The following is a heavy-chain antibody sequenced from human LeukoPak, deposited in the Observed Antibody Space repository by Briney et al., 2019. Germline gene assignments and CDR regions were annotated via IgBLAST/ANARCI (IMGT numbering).Heavy chain of an antibody. CDR1: GFSFISYG. CDR3: AKRPSDYGDYVTYFDY. V-gene: IGHV3-30*18. D-gene: IGHD4-17*01. Sequence: PSGGSLRLSCAASGFSFISYGMHWVRQAPGKGLERVGVISDDGRNKKYADSVKGRFTISRDNSKDTLYLQMNSLRDEDTAVYYCAKRPSDYGDYVTYFDYWGQGTLVTVSS. J-gene: IGHJ4*02. CDR2: ISDDGRNK.